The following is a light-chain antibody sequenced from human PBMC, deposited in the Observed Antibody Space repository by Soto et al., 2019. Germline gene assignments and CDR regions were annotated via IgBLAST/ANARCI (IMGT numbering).Light chain of an antibody. CDR3: MQALQAPRT. J-gene: IGKJ1*01. CDR1: QSLLYSNGRNY. CDR2: LGS. Sequence: VMTQSPLSLPVTPGEPASISCRSSQSLLYSNGRNYLDWYLQKPGQSPQLLIYLGSNRASGVPDRFSGSGSETDFTLKISRVEAEDVGVYYCMQALQAPRTFGQGTKVEIK. V-gene: IGKV2-28*01.